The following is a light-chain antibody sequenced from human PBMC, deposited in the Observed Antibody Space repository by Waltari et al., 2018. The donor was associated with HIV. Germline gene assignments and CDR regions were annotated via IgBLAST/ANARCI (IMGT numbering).Light chain of an antibody. CDR1: RSNLGSNY. V-gene: IGLV1-47*01. J-gene: IGLJ3*02. CDR3: AAWDDSLRGLV. Sequence: QSVLPQPPSASGTPGQRVPLSCSGSRSNLGSNYVFWYQQPPGTAPKLVIYRNNQRPSGVPDRFSGSKSGTSASLAISGLRSEDEADYYCAAWDDSLRGLVFGGGTKVTVL. CDR2: RNN.